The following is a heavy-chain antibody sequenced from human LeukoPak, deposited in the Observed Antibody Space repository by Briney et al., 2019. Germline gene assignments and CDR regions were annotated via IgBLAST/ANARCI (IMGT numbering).Heavy chain of an antibody. CDR2: INPRGRSA. Sequence: ASVKVSCKASGYSFTSYYMHWVRQAPGQGLEWMGFINPRGRSAACAQKFEGRLTITRDMFTSTDHMEVTTLTSDDTAVYYCARANSVGETAWWFDPWGQGTLVTVSS. CDR1: GYSFTSYY. D-gene: IGHD1-26*01. V-gene: IGHV1-46*01. J-gene: IGHJ5*02. CDR3: ARANSVGETAWWFDP.